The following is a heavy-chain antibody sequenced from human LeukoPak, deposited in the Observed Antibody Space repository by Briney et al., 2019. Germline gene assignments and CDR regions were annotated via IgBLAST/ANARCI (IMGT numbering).Heavy chain of an antibody. D-gene: IGHD6-19*01. V-gene: IGHV3-72*01. J-gene: IGHJ4*02. Sequence: PGGSLRLSCAAPGFIFSDHYIDWVRQTPQRGLEWLGRSRNRAHNFMTEYAASVKDRFSISRDDSQNSLFLQMTNLMTDDTAVYYCARGDGWSFDYWGQGSLVIVSS. CDR1: GFIFSDHY. CDR2: SRNRAHNFMT. CDR3: ARGDGWSFDY.